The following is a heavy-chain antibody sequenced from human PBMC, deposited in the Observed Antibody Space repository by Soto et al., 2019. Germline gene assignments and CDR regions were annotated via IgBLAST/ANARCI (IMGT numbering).Heavy chain of an antibody. CDR1: GYTFTSYY. J-gene: IGHJ6*02. CDR3: ASSKVLRYFDWLSHSYYYYYGMDV. D-gene: IGHD3-9*01. CDR2: INPSGGST. Sequence: VASVKVSCKASGYTFTSYYMHWVRQAPGQGLEWMGIINPSGGSTSYAQKFQGRVTMTRDTSTSTVYMELSSLRSEDTAVYYCASSKVLRYFDWLSHSYYYYYGMDVWGQGTTATVYS. V-gene: IGHV1-46*01.